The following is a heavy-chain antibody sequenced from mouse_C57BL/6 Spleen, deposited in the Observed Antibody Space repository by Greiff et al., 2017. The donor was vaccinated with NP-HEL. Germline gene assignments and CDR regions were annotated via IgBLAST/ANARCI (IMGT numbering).Heavy chain of an antibody. V-gene: IGHV5-16*01. CDR3: AREGGGYYNYAMDY. CDR1: GFTFSDYY. CDR2: INYDGSST. D-gene: IGHD2-3*01. Sequence: EVKLVESEGGLVQPGSPMKLSCTASGFTFSDYYMAWVRQVPEKGLEWVANINYDGSSTYYLDSLKSRFLISRDNAKNILYLQMSSLKSEDTATYYCAREGGGYYNYAMDYWGQGTSVTVSS. J-gene: IGHJ4*01.